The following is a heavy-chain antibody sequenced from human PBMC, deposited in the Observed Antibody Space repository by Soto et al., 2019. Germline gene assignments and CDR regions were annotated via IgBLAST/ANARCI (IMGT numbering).Heavy chain of an antibody. CDR2: IIPIFGTA. J-gene: IGHJ5*02. V-gene: IGHV1-69*13. CDR3: ARSVVPAATWEGFDP. D-gene: IGHD2-2*01. CDR1: GGTFSSYA. Sequence: SVKVSCKASGGTFSSYAISWVRQAPGQGLEWMGGIIPIFGTANYAQKFQGRVTITADESTSTAYMELSSLRSEDTAVYYCARSVVPAATWEGFDPWGQGTLVT.